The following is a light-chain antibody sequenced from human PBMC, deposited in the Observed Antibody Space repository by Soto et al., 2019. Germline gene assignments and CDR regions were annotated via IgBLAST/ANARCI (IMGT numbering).Light chain of an antibody. CDR2: SNN. V-gene: IGLV1-47*02. CDR3: AAWDDSLSVWV. CDR1: SSNIGSNY. Sequence: QSVLTQPPSASGTLGQRVTISCSGSSSNIGSNYVYWYQQLPGTAPKLLIYSNNQRPSGVPDRFSGSKSGTSASLAISGLRSEDEADYYCAAWDDSLSVWVFGGGTKLTVL. J-gene: IGLJ3*02.